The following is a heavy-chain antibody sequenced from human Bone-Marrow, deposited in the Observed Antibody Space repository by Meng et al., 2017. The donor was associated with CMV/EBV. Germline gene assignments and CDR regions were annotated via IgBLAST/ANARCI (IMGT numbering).Heavy chain of an antibody. CDR3: ASFYCGGECYPYYFDY. CDR2: ISSSGSII. D-gene: IGHD2-21*01. V-gene: IGHV3-48*03. CDR1: GFTFSSYE. J-gene: IGHJ4*02. Sequence: GESLKISCAASGFTFSSYEMNWVRQAPGKGLEWVSYISSSGSIIYYADSVKGRFTVSRDNAKNSLYLQMNSLRVEDTAVYYCASFYCGGECYPYYFDYWGQGKLVTVSS.